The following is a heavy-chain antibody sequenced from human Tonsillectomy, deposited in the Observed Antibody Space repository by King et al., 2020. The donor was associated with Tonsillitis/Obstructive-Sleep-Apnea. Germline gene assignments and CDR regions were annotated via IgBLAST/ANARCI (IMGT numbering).Heavy chain of an antibody. V-gene: IGHV3-30*18. D-gene: IGHD5-18*01. CDR2: ISSDGSNK. CDR1: GFIFSGYG. CDR3: AKVTGYSYGDIDY. Sequence: QLVQSGGGVVQPGRSLRLSCAASGFIFSGYGMHWVRQAPGKGLEWVALISSDGSNKYYADSVRGRCTISRDNPKNTLYLQMNSLRAEDTAVYYCAKVTGYSYGDIDYWGQGTLVTVSS. J-gene: IGHJ4*02.